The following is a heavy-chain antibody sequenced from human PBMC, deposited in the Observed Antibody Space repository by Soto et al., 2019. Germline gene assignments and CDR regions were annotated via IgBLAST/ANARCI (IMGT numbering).Heavy chain of an antibody. CDR2: IIPIFGTA. V-gene: IGHV1-69*06. D-gene: IGHD6-6*01. CDR3: ARTIAARPGYYYYGMDV. J-gene: IGHJ6*02. Sequence: SVKVSCKASGGTFSSYAMSWVRQAPGQGLEWMGGIIPIFGTANYAQKFQGRVTITADKSTSTAYMELSSLRSEDTAVYYCARTIAARPGYYYYGMDVWGQGTTVTVSS. CDR1: GGTFSSYA.